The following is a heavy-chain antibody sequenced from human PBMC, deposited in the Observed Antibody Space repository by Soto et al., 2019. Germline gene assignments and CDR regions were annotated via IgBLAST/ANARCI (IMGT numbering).Heavy chain of an antibody. J-gene: IGHJ4*02. D-gene: IGHD2-15*01. V-gene: IGHV3-21*01. Sequence: PGGALRLSCAASGFTFRSYNMNWVRQAPGKGLEWVSSISSSSTYIYYADSVKGRFTISRDNANNSLYLQMSSLRAEDTAVYYCARDRCSGGSCFVDYWGQGTLVTVSS. CDR1: GFTFRSYN. CDR2: ISSSSTYI. CDR3: ARDRCSGGSCFVDY.